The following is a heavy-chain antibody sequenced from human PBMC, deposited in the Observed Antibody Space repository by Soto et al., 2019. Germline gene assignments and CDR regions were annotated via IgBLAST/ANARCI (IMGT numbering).Heavy chain of an antibody. Sequence: SETLSLTCAVYGGSFSGYYWSWIRQPPGKGLEWIGEINHSGSTNYNPSLKSRVTISVDTSKNQFSLKLSSVTAADTAVYYCARFIPFTYYYDSSGYSGGAPYLDYWGQGTLVTVSS. CDR2: INHSGST. CDR1: GGSFSGYY. CDR3: ARFIPFTYYYDSSGYSGGAPYLDY. D-gene: IGHD3-22*01. J-gene: IGHJ4*02. V-gene: IGHV4-34*01.